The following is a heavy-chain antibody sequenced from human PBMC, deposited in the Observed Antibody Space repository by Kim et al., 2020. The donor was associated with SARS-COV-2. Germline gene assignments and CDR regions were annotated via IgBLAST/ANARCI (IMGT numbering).Heavy chain of an antibody. V-gene: IGHV1-69*04. D-gene: IGHD6-6*01. Sequence: QKFQGRVTITADKSTSTAYMELSSLRSEDTAVYYCARARRDEYYYYYYMDVWGKGTTVTVSS. J-gene: IGHJ6*03. CDR3: ARARRDEYYYYYYMDV.